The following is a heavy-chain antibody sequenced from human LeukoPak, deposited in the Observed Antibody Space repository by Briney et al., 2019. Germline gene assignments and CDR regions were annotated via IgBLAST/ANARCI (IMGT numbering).Heavy chain of an antibody. D-gene: IGHD6-13*01. J-gene: IGHJ4*02. CDR1: GFTFTSYG. V-gene: IGHV3-30*02. Sequence: PGGSLRLSCAASGFTFTSYGMHWVRPAPGKGLEWVAFIRYDGSNKDYADSVKGRFTISRDNSENTLYLQMNSLRAEDTAVYYCAKDGSSSCNYYFDYWGQGILVTVSS. CDR3: AKDGSSSCNYYFDY. CDR2: IRYDGSNK.